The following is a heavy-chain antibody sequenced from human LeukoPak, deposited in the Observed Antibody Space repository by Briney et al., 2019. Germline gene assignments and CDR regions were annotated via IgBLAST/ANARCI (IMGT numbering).Heavy chain of an antibody. Sequence: PGGSVPLSRAASGFTVSSYYLSWLGPAPAKGVEGVSVIYSGGSTYYADSVQGRFTISRDNAKNTLYLQMNSLRAEDTAVYYCARDSSSWRLHFDGWGQGTLVTVSS. D-gene: IGHD6-13*01. CDR3: ARDSSSWRLHFDG. CDR1: GFTVSSYY. J-gene: IGHJ4*02. CDR2: IYSGGST. V-gene: IGHV3-66*02.